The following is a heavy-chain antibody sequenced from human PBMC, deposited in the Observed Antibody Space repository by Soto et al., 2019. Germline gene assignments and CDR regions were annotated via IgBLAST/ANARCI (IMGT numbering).Heavy chain of an antibody. Sequence: EVQLVESGGGLVQPGGSLRLSCAASGFTVSSNYMSWVRQAPGKGLEWVSVIYSGGSTYYADSVKGRFTISRDNSKNTLYLQINSLRAEDTAVYYCARESSGFFVGWYFDLWGRGTLVTVSS. CDR1: GFTVSSNY. V-gene: IGHV3-66*01. D-gene: IGHD1-26*01. J-gene: IGHJ2*01. CDR2: IYSGGST. CDR3: ARESSGFFVGWYFDL.